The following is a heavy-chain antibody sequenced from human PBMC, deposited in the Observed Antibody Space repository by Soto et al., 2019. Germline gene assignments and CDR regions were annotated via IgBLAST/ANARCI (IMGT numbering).Heavy chain of an antibody. Sequence: QVQLVQSGAEVKKPGSSVKVSCKASGDTFSSYTISWVRQAPVQGLEWMGRIIPILGIANYAQKFQGRVTITADKSTSTAYMELSSLRSEDTAVYYCAREHRGLLGYCSSTSCSRTGEWGQGTLVTVSS. CDR1: GDTFSSYT. D-gene: IGHD2-2*01. V-gene: IGHV1-69*08. CDR2: IIPILGIA. J-gene: IGHJ4*02. CDR3: AREHRGLLGYCSSTSCSRTGE.